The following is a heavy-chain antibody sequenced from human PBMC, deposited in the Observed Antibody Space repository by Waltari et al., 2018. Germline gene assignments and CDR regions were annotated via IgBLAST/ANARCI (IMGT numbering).Heavy chain of an antibody. J-gene: IGHJ2*01. D-gene: IGHD3-16*01. CDR3: ARKSLGNVVWGYSDL. CDR1: GGTFSSYA. V-gene: IGHV1-69*01. CDR2: IIPIFGTA. Sequence: QVQLVQSGAEVKKPGSSVKVSCKASGGTFSSYAISWVRQAPGQGLEWMGGIIPIFGTANYAQKFQGRVTITADESTSTAYMELSSLRSEDTAVYYCARKSLGNVVWGYSDLWGRGTLVTVSS.